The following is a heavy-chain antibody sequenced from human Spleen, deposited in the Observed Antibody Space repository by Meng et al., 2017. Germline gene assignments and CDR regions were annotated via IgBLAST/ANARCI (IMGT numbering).Heavy chain of an antibody. CDR3: ARVYPYSFDY. Sequence: GESLKISCVASGFSFTSYHMTWVRQAPGEGLEWVANIKQDGSEDYYGDSVKGRFTISRDNAKNSLYLQINNLRAEDTAVYYCARVYPYSFDYWGQGTLVTVSS. D-gene: IGHD2-21*01. V-gene: IGHV3-7*01. J-gene: IGHJ4*02. CDR1: GFSFTSYH. CDR2: IKQDGSED.